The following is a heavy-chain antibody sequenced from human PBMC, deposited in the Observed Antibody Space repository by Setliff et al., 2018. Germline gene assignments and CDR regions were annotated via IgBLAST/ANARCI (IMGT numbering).Heavy chain of an antibody. CDR1: SGSINSYY. Sequence: SETLSLTCTVSSGSINSYYWSWVRQSPGKGLEWIGFVHFGGDTNYNPSLKSRVTMSADTAYMDLSGLMSEDTAVYYCATGPINNDVWGRGTLVTVSS. V-gene: IGHV4-59*01. CDR3: ATGPINNDV. CDR2: VHFGGDT. J-gene: IGHJ2*01.